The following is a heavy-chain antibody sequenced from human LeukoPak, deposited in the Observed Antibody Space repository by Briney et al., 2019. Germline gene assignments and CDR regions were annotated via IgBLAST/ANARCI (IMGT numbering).Heavy chain of an antibody. V-gene: IGHV4-34*01. Sequence: SETLSLTCAVYGGSFSGYYWSWIRQPPGKGLEWIGEINHSGSTNYNPSLKSRVTISVDTSKNQFSLKLSSVTAADTAVYYCARDVHSYGYYYYGIDVWGQGTTVTVSS. J-gene: IGHJ6*02. CDR2: INHSGST. CDR1: GGSFSGYY. D-gene: IGHD5-18*01. CDR3: ARDVHSYGYYYYGIDV.